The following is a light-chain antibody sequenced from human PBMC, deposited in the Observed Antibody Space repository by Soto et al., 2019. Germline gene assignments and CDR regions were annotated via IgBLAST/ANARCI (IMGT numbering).Light chain of an antibody. J-gene: IGKJ2*01. CDR1: QSITSSS. CDR2: GTS. CDR3: QQYGSSPLYT. V-gene: IGKV3-20*01. Sequence: VLTQSPGTLSLSPGERATLSCRASQSITSSSLAWYQKKPGQAPRLLIYGTSSRATGIPERFSGSGSGTDFTLTISSQEPEDFAVYYCQQYGSSPLYTFGQGTKLEV.